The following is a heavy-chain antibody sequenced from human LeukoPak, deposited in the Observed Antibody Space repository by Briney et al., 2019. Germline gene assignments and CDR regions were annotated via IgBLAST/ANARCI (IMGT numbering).Heavy chain of an antibody. CDR2: IKQDGSEK. CDR3: AAGGITIFGVVIGPSGSMDV. V-gene: IGHV3-7*01. J-gene: IGHJ6*03. CDR1: GFTFSSYW. D-gene: IGHD3-3*01. Sequence: GGSLRLSCAASGFTFSSYWMSWVRQAPGKGLEWVANIKQDGSEKYYVDSVKGRFTISRDNAKNSLYLQMNSLRAEDTAVYYCAAGGITIFGVVIGPSGSMDVWGKGTTVTVSS.